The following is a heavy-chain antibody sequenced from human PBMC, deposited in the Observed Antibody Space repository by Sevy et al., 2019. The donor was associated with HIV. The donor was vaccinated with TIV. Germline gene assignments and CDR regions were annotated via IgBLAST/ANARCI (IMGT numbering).Heavy chain of an antibody. CDR3: ARDAGYSVNWYPRFDP. CDR1: AFTFSTYA. CDR2: IPYDGSHK. Sequence: GGSLRLSCTASAFTFSTYAMHWVRQAPGKGLEWVAVIPYDGSHKYYADSVKGRFTMARDDSKSSLYMQMNTLSAEDTAVYYWARDAGYSVNWYPRFDPWGQGTLVTVSS. V-gene: IGHV3-30*03. J-gene: IGHJ5*02. D-gene: IGHD6-13*01.